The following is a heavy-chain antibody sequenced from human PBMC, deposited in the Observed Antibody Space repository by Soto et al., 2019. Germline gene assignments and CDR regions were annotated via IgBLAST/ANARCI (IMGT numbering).Heavy chain of an antibody. CDR2: ISGSGNYT. J-gene: IGHJ4*02. D-gene: IGHD1-20*01. Sequence: GGSLRLSCAASGFTFSTYSMNWVRQAPGKGLEWVSSISGSGNYTHYADFLSGRFTISRDNAKTSLYLQMNSLRAEDTAVYYCAREAINNCNEYYFDAWGQGTVVSVSS. V-gene: IGHV3-21*01. CDR3: AREAINNCNEYYFDA. CDR1: GFTFSTYS.